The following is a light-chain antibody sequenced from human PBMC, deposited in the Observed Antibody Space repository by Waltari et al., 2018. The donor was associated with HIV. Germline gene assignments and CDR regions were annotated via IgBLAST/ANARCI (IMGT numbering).Light chain of an antibody. CDR1: KLGAKY. V-gene: IGLV3-1*01. Sequence: SYELTQPPSLSVSPGQTASITCSGDKLGAKYACWYQQKPGQSPVLVIYQDNKRPSGIPERFSGSNSGNTATLTISGTKAMDEADYHCQAWDSSTVVFGGGTKLTVL. CDR2: QDN. CDR3: QAWDSSTVV. J-gene: IGLJ2*01.